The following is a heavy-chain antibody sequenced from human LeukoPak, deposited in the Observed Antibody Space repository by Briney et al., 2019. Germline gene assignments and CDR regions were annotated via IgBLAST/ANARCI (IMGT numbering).Heavy chain of an antibody. CDR2: VGTAGDT. D-gene: IGHD4-23*01. Sequence: GGSLRLSCAASGFTFSNYGMHWVRQATGKGLEWVSSVGTAGDTDYPGSVKGRFTISRENAKNSLYLQMDSLRPEDTAVYYCAREVYGGNQDAFDIWGQGTMASVSS. J-gene: IGHJ3*02. CDR1: GFTFSNYG. CDR3: AREVYGGNQDAFDI. V-gene: IGHV3-13*01.